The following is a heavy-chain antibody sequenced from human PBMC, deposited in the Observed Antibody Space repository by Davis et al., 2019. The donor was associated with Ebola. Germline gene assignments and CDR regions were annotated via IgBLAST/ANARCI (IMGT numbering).Heavy chain of an antibody. CDR3: ARDVAVATAGTYDGFDI. Sequence: SVKVSCKASGYTFSSYYIHWVRQAPGQGLEWMGGTVPIFGTANYAQRFQGRVRFTADESTSTAYMDLSSLTSEDTAVYYCARDVAVATAGTYDGFDIWGRGTMLTVSS. CDR1: GYTFSSYY. CDR2: TVPIFGTA. J-gene: IGHJ3*02. V-gene: IGHV1-69*13. D-gene: IGHD6-19*01.